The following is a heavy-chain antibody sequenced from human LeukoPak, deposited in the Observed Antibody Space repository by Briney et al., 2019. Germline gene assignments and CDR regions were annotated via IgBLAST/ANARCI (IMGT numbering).Heavy chain of an antibody. CDR3: AGYSSGWSSGGGY. CDR1: GGSISSLTYY. J-gene: IGHJ4*02. D-gene: IGHD6-19*01. CDR2: IYYSGTT. Sequence: SETLSLTCTGSGGSISSLTYYWHWIRQPPGKVLELIASIYYSGTTYYSPARNSRITISLNRSNNQFSLRLSSVTAADRAVYFCAGYSSGWSSGGGYWGQGTLVTVSS. V-gene: IGHV4-39*01.